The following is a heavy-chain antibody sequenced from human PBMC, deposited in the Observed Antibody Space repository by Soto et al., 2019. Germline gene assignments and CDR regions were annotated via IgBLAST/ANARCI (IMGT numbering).Heavy chain of an antibody. V-gene: IGHV3-23*01. CDR3: AKDLIPNLDRGATRIYYYYGMDV. CDR1: GFTFSKYG. CDR2: ISGSGATS. Sequence: LRLSCAASGFTFSKYGMSWVRQAPGKGLEWVSLISGSGATSYYADSVKGRFTISRDNSRNTLYLEMNSLRAEDTAAYYCAKDLIPNLDRGATRIYYYYGMDVWGQGTTVTVSS. D-gene: IGHD3-10*01. J-gene: IGHJ6*02.